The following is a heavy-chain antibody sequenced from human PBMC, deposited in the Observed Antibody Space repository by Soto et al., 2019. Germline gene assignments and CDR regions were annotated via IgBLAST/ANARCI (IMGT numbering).Heavy chain of an antibody. CDR2: MSPNSGNT. Sequence: ASVKVSCKASGYTFTSYDINWLRQATGQGLEWMGWMSPNSGNTGYAQKFQGRVTMTRNTSISTAYMELSSLRSEDTAVYYCARNTGATINWFDPWGQGTQVTVSS. CDR3: ARNTGATINWFDP. CDR1: GYTFTSYD. V-gene: IGHV1-8*01. D-gene: IGHD1-26*01. J-gene: IGHJ5*02.